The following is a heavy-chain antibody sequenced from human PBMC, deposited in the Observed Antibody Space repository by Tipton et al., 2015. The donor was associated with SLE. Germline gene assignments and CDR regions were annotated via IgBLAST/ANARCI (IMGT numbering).Heavy chain of an antibody. J-gene: IGHJ3*02. CDR1: GGSISSSSYY. D-gene: IGHD1/OR15-1a*01. CDR3: ARDRGTGTDAFDI. Sequence: TLSLTCTVSGGSISSSSYYWSWIRQPPGKGLEWIGYIYYSGSTNYNPSLKSRVTISVDTSKNQFSLKLSSVTAADTAVYYCARDRGTGTDAFDIWGQGTMVTVSS. V-gene: IGHV4-61*01. CDR2: IYYSGST.